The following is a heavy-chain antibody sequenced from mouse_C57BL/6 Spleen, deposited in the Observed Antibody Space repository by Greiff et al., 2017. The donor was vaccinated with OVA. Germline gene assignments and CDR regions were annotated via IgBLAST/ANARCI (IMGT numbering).Heavy chain of an antibody. J-gene: IGHJ2*01. CDR3: ARRGPITTVVATDFDF. V-gene: IGHV1-64*01. CDR2: IHPNSGST. D-gene: IGHD1-1*01. Sequence: VQLQQPGAELVKPGASVKLSCKASGYTFTSYWMHWVKRRPGQGLEWIGMIHPNSGSTNYNVKFKSKATLTVDKSSSTAYMQLSSLTSEDSAVYYCARRGPITTVVATDFDFWGQGTTLPVSS. CDR1: GYTFTSYW.